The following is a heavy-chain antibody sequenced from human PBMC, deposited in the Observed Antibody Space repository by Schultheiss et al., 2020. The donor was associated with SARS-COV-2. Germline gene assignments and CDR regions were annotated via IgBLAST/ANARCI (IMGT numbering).Heavy chain of an antibody. CDR3: ASFGRFGVVAYGMDV. D-gene: IGHD3-3*01. J-gene: IGHJ6*02. CDR2: ISSSSSTI. V-gene: IGHV3-48*02. CDR1: GFTFSSYS. Sequence: GGSLRLSCAASGFTFSSYSMNWVRQAPGKGLEWVSYISSSSSTIYYADSVKGRFTISRDNAKNSLYLQMNSLRDEDTAVYYCASFGRFGVVAYGMDVWGQGTTVTVSS.